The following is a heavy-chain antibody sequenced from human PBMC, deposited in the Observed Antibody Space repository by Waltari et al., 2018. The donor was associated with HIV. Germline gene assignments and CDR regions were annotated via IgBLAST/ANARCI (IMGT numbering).Heavy chain of an antibody. CDR3: ARDPRWTGASDY. D-gene: IGHD7-27*01. J-gene: IGHJ4*02. CDR1: GFSFSSYS. CDR2: IRTSMLYI. Sequence: EVQLVESGGGLVKPGGSLSLSCAASGFSFSSYSMNWVRQAPGNGREWCSSIRTSMLYIYYADSVKGRFTISRDNAKNSLYLQMNSLRVEDTAVYFCARDPRWTGASDYWGQGTLVTVSS. V-gene: IGHV3-21*01.